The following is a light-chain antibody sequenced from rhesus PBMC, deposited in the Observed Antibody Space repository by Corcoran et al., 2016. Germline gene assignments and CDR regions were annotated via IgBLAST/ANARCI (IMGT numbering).Light chain of an antibody. CDR2: YES. Sequence: DIQMTQSPSSLSASVGDRVTITCRASQGINRFLSWYQQKPGKAPKPLIYYESSLETGVPSRFSGSGSGTDYTLIISSLQPEDVATDFCQQYNNSPYSFGQGTKVEIK. CDR3: QQYNNSPYS. CDR1: QGINRF. J-gene: IGKJ2*01. V-gene: IGKV1-66*01.